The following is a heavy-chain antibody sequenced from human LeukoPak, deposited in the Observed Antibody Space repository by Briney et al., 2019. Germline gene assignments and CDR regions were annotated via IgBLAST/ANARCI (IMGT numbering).Heavy chain of an antibody. J-gene: IGHJ3*02. CDR2: ISGDGATT. V-gene: IGHV3-43*02. CDR1: GFTFDEFA. Sequence: GGSLRLSCAASGFTFDEFAMHWVRQAPGKGLEWVSLISGDGATTYYAASVKGRFTISRDNAKNSLYLQMNSLRDEDTAVYYCAGYQYAFDIWGQGTMVTVSS. CDR3: AGYQYAFDI. D-gene: IGHD6-13*01.